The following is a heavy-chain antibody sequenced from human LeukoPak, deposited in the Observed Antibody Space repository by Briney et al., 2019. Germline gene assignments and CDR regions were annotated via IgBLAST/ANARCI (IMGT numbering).Heavy chain of an antibody. V-gene: IGHV6-1*01. Sequence: SQTLSLTCAISGDSVSSNSAAWNWIRQSPSRGLEWLGRTYYRSKWYNDYAVSVKSRITINPDTSKNQFSLQLNSVTAADTAVYYCARVSSRFLEWLLYRSYAFDIWGQGTMVTVSS. CDR2: TYYRSKWYN. J-gene: IGHJ3*02. D-gene: IGHD3-3*01. CDR1: GDSVSSNSAA. CDR3: ARVSSRFLEWLLYRSYAFDI.